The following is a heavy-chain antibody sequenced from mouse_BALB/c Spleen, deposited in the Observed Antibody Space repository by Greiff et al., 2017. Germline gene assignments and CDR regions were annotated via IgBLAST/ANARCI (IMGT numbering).Heavy chain of an antibody. CDR1: GFTFTDYY. J-gene: IGHJ4*01. D-gene: IGHD1-2*01. CDR3: ARSITTAPLDY. V-gene: IGHV7-3*02. Sequence: EVQVVESGGGLVQPGGSLRLSCATSGFTFTDYYMSWVRQPPGKALEWLGFIRNKANGYTTEYSASVTGRFTISRDNSQSILYLQMNTLRAEDSATYYCARSITTAPLDYWGQGTSVTVSS. CDR2: IRNKANGYTT.